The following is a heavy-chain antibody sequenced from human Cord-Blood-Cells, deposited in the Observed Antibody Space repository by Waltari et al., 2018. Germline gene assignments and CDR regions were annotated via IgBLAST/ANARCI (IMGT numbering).Heavy chain of an antibody. J-gene: IGHJ3*02. CDR2: INHRGDT. V-gene: IGHV4-34*01. CDR3: AREPDLAAAGTGNGAFDI. D-gene: IGHD6-13*01. CDR1: GGSFSGYY. Sequence: QVQLQQWGAGLLKPSETLSLTCAVYGGSFSGYYWSWIRQPPGKGLGWIGEINHRGDTNYDPCLKSRVTISVDTSKNQFSLKLSSVTDADTAVYYCAREPDLAAAGTGNGAFDIWGQGTMVTVSS.